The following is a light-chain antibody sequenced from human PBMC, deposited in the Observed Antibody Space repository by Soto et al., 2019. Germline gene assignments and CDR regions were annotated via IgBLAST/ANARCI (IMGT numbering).Light chain of an antibody. CDR1: QSISTY. Sequence: DIQMTQSPSSLSASVGDRVTITCRASQSISTYLNWYQQKPGKAPKFLIYAASSLQSGVPSRFSGSGSGTDFTLTISSLQPEDFATYYCQQSYSPRTFGQGTKVAIK. J-gene: IGKJ1*01. V-gene: IGKV1-39*01. CDR2: AAS. CDR3: QQSYSPRT.